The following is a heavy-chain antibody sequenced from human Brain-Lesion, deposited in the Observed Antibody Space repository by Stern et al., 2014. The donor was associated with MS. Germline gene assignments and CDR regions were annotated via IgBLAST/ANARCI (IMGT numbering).Heavy chain of an antibody. D-gene: IGHD4-17*01. V-gene: IGHV4-39*01. Sequence: QVQLVQSGPGLVKPSATLSLTCTVSGGPINTNNYYWGWIRQPPGKGLEWIGNIYSSGSTFYPPAHKSGFTMSVATTKNKFSLKRSSVTAADTAVYYCARTGDDFGDYSLSYWGQGTLVTVSS. CDR2: IYSSGST. CDR3: ARTGDDFGDYSLSY. J-gene: IGHJ4*02. CDR1: GGPINTNNYY.